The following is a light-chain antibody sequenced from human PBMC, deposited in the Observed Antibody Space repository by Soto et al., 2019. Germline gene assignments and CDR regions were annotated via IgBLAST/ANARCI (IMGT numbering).Light chain of an antibody. CDR3: QQYGSSPFT. CDR2: GAS. J-gene: IGKJ4*01. CDR1: QSVSSTNY. V-gene: IGKV3-20*01. Sequence: EIVLTQSPGTLSLSPGERATLSCRASQSVSSTNYLAWYQQKPGQAPRLLIYGASSRATAIPDRFSGSGSGTDFTLTISRLEPEDFAVYYCQQYGSSPFTFGGGTKVEIK.